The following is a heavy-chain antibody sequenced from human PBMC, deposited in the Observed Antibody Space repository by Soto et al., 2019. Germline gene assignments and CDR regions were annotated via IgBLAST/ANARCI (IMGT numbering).Heavy chain of an antibody. CDR2: IYYSGST. D-gene: IGHD5-12*01. V-gene: IGHV4-39*01. CDR3: ARRGGATIMDY. Sequence: QLQLQESGPGLVKPSETLSLTCTVSGGSISSSSYYWDWIRQPPGKGLEWIGSIYYSGSTYYNPSLKSRVTTSVDTSKNQFSLKLSSVTAADTAVYYCARRGGATIMDYWGQGTLVTVSS. J-gene: IGHJ4*02. CDR1: GGSISSSSYY.